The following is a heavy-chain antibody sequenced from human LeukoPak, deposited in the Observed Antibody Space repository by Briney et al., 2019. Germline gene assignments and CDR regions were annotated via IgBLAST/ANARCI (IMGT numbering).Heavy chain of an antibody. D-gene: IGHD1-1*01. J-gene: IGHJ4*02. Sequence: SETLSLTCTVSGASISSTSYYWGWIRQPPGKGLEWIGSTYYRGTTYYNPSLKSRVTISVDTSKNQFSLQLSSVTAADTAVYYCARDWNRYAYWGQGALVTVSS. CDR3: ARDWNRYAY. CDR2: TYYRGTT. V-gene: IGHV4-39*07. CDR1: GASISSTSYY.